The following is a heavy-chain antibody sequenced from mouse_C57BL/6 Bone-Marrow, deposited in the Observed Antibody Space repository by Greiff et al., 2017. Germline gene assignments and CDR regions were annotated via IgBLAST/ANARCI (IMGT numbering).Heavy chain of an antibody. Sequence: EVQLVESGGGLVKPGGSLKLSCAASGFTFSSYTMSWVRQTPEKRLEWVATISGGGGNTYYPDSVKGRFTISRDNAKNTRYLQMSSLRSEDTALYYCARRGSTMVTTWAMDYWGQGTSVTVSS. CDR1: GFTFSSYT. V-gene: IGHV5-9*01. J-gene: IGHJ4*01. D-gene: IGHD2-1*01. CDR2: ISGGGGNT. CDR3: ARRGSTMVTTWAMDY.